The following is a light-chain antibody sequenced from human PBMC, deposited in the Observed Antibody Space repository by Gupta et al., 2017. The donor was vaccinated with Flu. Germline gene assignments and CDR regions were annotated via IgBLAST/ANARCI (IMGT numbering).Light chain of an antibody. Sequence: SITISCTGTSSDGGGYNYVSCYPHHPDKHPRRRSVEVINRPSAVSIRGAGSYAATTASLTISGLQGEDEADYYCSSYTSSNSVVFGGGTKLTVL. V-gene: IGLV2-14*01. CDR2: EVI. CDR3: SSYTSSNSVV. J-gene: IGLJ3*02. CDR1: SSDGGGYNY.